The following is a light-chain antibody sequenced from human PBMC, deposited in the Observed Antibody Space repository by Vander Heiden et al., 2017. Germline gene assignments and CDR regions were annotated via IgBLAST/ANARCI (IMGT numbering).Light chain of an antibody. Sequence: EIVMTQSPATLSVSPGERATLSCRASQSVSSNLAWYKQKPGQAPRLLIYGASTRATGIPARFSGSGSGTEFTLTISSRQSEDFAVYYCQQYNNWPIGAFGQGTKVEIK. V-gene: IGKV3-15*01. CDR1: QSVSSN. CDR3: QQYNNWPIGA. J-gene: IGKJ1*01. CDR2: GAS.